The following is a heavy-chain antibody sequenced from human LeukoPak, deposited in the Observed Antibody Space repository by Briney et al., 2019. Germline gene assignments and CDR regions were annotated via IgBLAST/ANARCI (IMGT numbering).Heavy chain of an antibody. J-gene: IGHJ6*02. CDR3: TKERYWSDGYNTGYYYGMDV. V-gene: IGHV3-15*07. CDR2: IKSKIDGGTT. D-gene: IGHD5-24*01. Sequence: GGSLRLSCAVSGFIFGNAWMNWVRQAPGKGLEWVGHIKSKIDGGTTEYAAPVKGRFTISRDDSKNTLYLQINSLKTEDTAVYYCTKERYWSDGYNTGYYYGMDVWGQGTTVTVS. CDR1: GFIFGNAW.